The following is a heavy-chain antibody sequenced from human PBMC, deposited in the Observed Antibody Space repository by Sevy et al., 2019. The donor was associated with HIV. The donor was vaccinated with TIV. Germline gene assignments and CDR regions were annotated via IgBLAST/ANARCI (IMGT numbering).Heavy chain of an antibody. CDR3: ARGGGPGTMVRDSIYYYYYGMDV. Sequence: ASLKVSCKASGYTFTSYYMHWVRQAPGQGLEWMGIINPSGGSTSYAQKFQGRVTMTRDTSTSTVYMELSSLRSEDTAVYYCARGGGPGTMVRDSIYYYYYGMDVWGQGTTVTVSS. V-gene: IGHV1-46*01. D-gene: IGHD3-10*01. CDR2: INPSGGST. CDR1: GYTFTSYY. J-gene: IGHJ6*02.